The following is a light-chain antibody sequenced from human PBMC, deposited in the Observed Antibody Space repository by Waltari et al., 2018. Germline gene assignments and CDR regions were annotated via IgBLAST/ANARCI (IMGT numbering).Light chain of an antibody. CDR3: QKLDNYPPPT. CDR1: QGISRH. Sequence: DFQLTQSPSFLSASVGDRVTITCRASQGISRHLAWYQQKPGEAPKLLIYDVSTLQGGVPSRFSGSGFGTEFTLTISSLQPEDSATYYCQKLDNYPPPTFGQGTRLEI. CDR2: DVS. J-gene: IGKJ5*01. V-gene: IGKV1-9*01.